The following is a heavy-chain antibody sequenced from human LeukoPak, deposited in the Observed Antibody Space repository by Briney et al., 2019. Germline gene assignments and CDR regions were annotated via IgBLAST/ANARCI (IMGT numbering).Heavy chain of an antibody. CDR2: IYYSGST. Sequence: SETLSLTCTVSGGSISSYYWSWIRQPPGKGLEWIGYIYYSGSTNYNPSLKSRVTISVDTSKNQFSLKLSSVTAADTAVYYCARIKAGSRVLDYWGQGTLVTVSS. CDR1: GGSISSYY. V-gene: IGHV4-59*01. J-gene: IGHJ4*02. CDR3: ARIKAGSRVLDY. D-gene: IGHD6-13*01.